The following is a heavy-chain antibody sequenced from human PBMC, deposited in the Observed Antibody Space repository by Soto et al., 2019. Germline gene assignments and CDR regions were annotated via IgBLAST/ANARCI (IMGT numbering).Heavy chain of an antibody. Sequence: EVQLLESGGGLVQPGGSLRLSCAASGFTFSSYAMSWVRQAPGKGLEWVSAISGSGGSTYYADSVKGRFTISRENSKNTLYLQMNSLRAEETAVYYCAKDPLSVAVTTVDYWGLGSLVTVSS. D-gene: IGHD4-4*01. CDR2: ISGSGGST. J-gene: IGHJ4*02. CDR1: GFTFSSYA. CDR3: AKDPLSVAVTTVDY. V-gene: IGHV3-23*01.